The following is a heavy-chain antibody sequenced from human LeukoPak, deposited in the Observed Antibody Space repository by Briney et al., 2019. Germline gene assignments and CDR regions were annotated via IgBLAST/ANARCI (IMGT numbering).Heavy chain of an antibody. CDR2: IYHSGST. CDR1: GESFSGYY. Sequence: KTSETPTLTCAVYGESFSGYYWSWIRQPPGKGLEWVGDIYHSGSTNYNPSLKSRVTMSLDKSKNPFSLKLSSVTAADMAMYYCARGGGAAMGLFDYWGQGALVTVSS. V-gene: IGHV4-34*01. CDR3: ARGGGAAMGLFDY. J-gene: IGHJ4*02. D-gene: IGHD2-2*01.